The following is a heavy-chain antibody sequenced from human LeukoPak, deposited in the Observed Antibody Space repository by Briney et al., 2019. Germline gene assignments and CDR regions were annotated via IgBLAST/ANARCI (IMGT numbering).Heavy chain of an antibody. CDR2: IWYDGSKT. Sequence: GGSLRLSCAASGFIFSSYGIHWVRQAPGKGLEWVAVIWYDGSKTYYADSVKGRLSISRDNSKNTLYLRMNSLRAEDTAVYYCARGFGYASDYWGQGTLVTVSS. CDR3: ARGFGYASDY. V-gene: IGHV3-33*01. CDR1: GFIFSSYG. D-gene: IGHD3-10*01. J-gene: IGHJ4*02.